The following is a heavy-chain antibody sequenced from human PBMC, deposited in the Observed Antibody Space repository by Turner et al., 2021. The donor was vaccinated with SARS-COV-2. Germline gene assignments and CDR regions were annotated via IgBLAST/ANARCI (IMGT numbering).Heavy chain of an antibody. Sequence: EVQLVESGGGLVQPGESLRLSCVASGFAFSNYWMTWVRQAPGKGLEWVANIKQDGGEKYYVDSVQGRFTISRDNAENSLYLQMNSLRVEDTAMYYCVSKGQVAVAGFDSWGQGTLVTVS. CDR1: GFAFSNYW. D-gene: IGHD6-19*01. V-gene: IGHV3-7*01. J-gene: IGHJ4*02. CDR2: IKQDGGEK. CDR3: VSKGQVAVAGFDS.